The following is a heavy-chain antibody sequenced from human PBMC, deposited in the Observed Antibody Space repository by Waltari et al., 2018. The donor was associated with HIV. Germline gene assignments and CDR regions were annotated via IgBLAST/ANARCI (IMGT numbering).Heavy chain of an antibody. CDR3: VKDGASTIFGVLNGMDV. CDR2: ISWNGGDI. Sequence: EVQLVESGGGSVQPGRSLRLSCTASGITFDDYAMHWVRQPPGRGLEWVSGISWNGGDIAYADSVKGRFTISRDNTKNSLFLQMNSVRVEDTALYYCVKDGASTIFGVLNGMDVWGQGTTVTVSS. D-gene: IGHD3-3*01. J-gene: IGHJ6*02. V-gene: IGHV3-9*01. CDR1: GITFDDYA.